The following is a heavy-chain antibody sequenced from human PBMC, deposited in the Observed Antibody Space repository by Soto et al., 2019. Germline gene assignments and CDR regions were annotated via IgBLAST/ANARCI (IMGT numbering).Heavy chain of an antibody. Sequence: GGSLRLSCEASGFTFSRYPLHWVRQAPGKGLEWVAVISYDGSEKYPADSVKGRISISRDNSKNTLFMQMNSLRAEDTAVYYCARETRPGRLEQLYWGQGTVVTSPQ. CDR2: ISYDGSEK. J-gene: IGHJ4*02. D-gene: IGHD1-1*01. V-gene: IGHV3-30-3*01. CDR1: GFTFSRYP. CDR3: ARETRPGRLEQLY.